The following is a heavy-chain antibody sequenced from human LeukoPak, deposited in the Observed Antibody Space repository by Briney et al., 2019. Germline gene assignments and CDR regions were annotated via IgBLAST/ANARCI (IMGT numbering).Heavy chain of an antibody. D-gene: IGHD1-1*01. CDR3: ARDENDWLFDY. Sequence: GGSLRLSCAASGFTFTRFAMHWVRQAPGKGLEWVAVISSHGNNRDYADSVKGRFTVSRDNSKNTLYLQMDRLRAEDTAVYYCARDENDWLFDYWGQGTLVTVSS. J-gene: IGHJ4*02. CDR2: ISSHGNNR. CDR1: GFTFTRFA. V-gene: IGHV3-30-3*01.